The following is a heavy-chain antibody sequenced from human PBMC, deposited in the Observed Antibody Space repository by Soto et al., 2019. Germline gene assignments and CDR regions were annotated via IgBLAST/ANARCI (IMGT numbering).Heavy chain of an antibody. CDR2: IIPIFGTA. CDR3: ASRWAAARPGGYYYYYGMDV. D-gene: IGHD6-6*01. Sequence: QVQLVQSGAEVKKPGSSVKVSCKASGGTFSSYAISWVRQAPGQGLEWMGGIIPIFGTANYAQKFQGRVTITADESTSTAYMELSSLRSEYTAVYYCASRWAAARPGGYYYYYGMDVWGQGTTVTVSS. V-gene: IGHV1-69*01. J-gene: IGHJ6*02. CDR1: GGTFSSYA.